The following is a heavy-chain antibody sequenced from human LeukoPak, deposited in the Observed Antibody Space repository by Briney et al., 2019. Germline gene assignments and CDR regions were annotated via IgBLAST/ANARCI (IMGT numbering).Heavy chain of an antibody. V-gene: IGHV4-4*07. D-gene: IGHD1-26*01. CDR2: IHTSGST. J-gene: IGHJ3*01. CDR3: ARRPLWEGFDV. Sequence: SETLSLTCTVSGGSISSYYWSWNRQPAGKGLEWIGRIHTSGSTNYNPSLKSRVTISVDTSKNQFSLKLSSVTAADTAVYYCARRPLWEGFDVWGQGTMVTVSS. CDR1: GGSISSYY.